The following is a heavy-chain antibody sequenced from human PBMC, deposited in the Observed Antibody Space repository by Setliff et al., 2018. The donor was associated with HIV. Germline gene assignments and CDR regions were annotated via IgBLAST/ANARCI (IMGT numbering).Heavy chain of an antibody. Sequence: ASVKVSCKASGYTFTGYYMHWVRQAPGQGLEWMGWINPNSGGTNYAQKFQGWVTMTRDTSISTAYMELSRLRSDDTAVYYSARDISTYYYDSSGPFDYWGQGTLVTVSS. D-gene: IGHD3-22*01. CDR3: ARDISTYYYDSSGPFDY. J-gene: IGHJ4*02. CDR1: GYTFTGYY. V-gene: IGHV1-2*04. CDR2: INPNSGGT.